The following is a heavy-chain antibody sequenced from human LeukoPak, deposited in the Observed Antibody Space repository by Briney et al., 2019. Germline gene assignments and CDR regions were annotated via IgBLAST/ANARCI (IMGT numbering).Heavy chain of an antibody. Sequence: ASVKVSCKASGYSFTKYYIHWVRQAPGQGLEWMGIIRPGDGDTTNAQKFQGRVTMTRGTSTGTVYMQLTSLTSEDTAVYYCAREVGSTDHWGQGTLVTVSS. CDR3: AREVGSTDH. J-gene: IGHJ4*02. CDR1: GYSFTKYY. V-gene: IGHV1-46*01. D-gene: IGHD1-26*01. CDR2: IRPGDGDT.